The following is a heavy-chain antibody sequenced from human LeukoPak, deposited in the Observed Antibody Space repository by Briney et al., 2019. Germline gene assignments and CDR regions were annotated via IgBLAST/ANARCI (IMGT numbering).Heavy chain of an antibody. J-gene: IGHJ3*02. D-gene: IGHD6-19*01. CDR1: GYTFTGYN. CDR3: ARGGWYFRLDAFDI. V-gene: IGHV1-2*02. CDR2: INPNSGGT. Sequence: ASVKVSCKASGYTFTGYNVHWVRQAPGQGLEWMGWINPNSGGTNYAQKLQGRVTMTTDTSTSTAYMELRSLRSDDTAVYYCARGGWYFRLDAFDIWGQGTMVTVSS.